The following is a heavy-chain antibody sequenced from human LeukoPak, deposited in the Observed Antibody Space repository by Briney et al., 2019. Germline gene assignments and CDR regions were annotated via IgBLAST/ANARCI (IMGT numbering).Heavy chain of an antibody. V-gene: IGHV3-48*03. CDR2: ISSGSTI. D-gene: IGHD6-6*01. CDR3: ARARYSSSSSYFDY. CDR1: GFTFSSYE. Sequence: GGSLRLSCAASGFTFSSYEMNWVRQAPGKGLEWVSYISSGSTIYYADSVKGRFTISRDNAKNSLYLQMNSLRAEDTAVYYCARARYSSSSSYFDYWGQGTLVTVSS. J-gene: IGHJ4*02.